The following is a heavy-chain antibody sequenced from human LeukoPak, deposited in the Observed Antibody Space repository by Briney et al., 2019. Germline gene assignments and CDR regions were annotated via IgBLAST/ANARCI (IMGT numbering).Heavy chain of an antibody. CDR3: ARPPSTPPYYYGSGSYYNRDWYFDL. D-gene: IGHD3-10*01. CDR2: IYYSGST. J-gene: IGHJ2*01. Sequence: SETLSLTCTVSGGSISSSSHYWGWIRQPPGKGLEWIGSIYYSGSTYYNPSLKSRVTISVDTSKNQFSLKLSSVTAADTAVYYCARPPSTPPYYYGSGSYYNRDWYFDLWGRGTLVTVSS. V-gene: IGHV4-39*01. CDR1: GGSISSSSHY.